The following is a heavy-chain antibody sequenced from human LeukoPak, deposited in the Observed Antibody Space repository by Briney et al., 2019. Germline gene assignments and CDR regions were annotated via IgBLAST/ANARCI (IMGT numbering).Heavy chain of an antibody. J-gene: IGHJ5*02. CDR1: GGSISSSSYY. CDR2: IYYSGST. D-gene: IGHD2-15*01. CDR3: ARDSTVVAANNWFDP. Sequence: SETLSLTCTVSGGSISSSSYYWGWIRQPPGKGLEWIGSIYYSGSTYYNPSLKSRVTISVDTSKNQFSLKLSSVTAADTAVYYCARDSTVVAANNWFDPWGQGTLVTVSS. V-gene: IGHV4-39*07.